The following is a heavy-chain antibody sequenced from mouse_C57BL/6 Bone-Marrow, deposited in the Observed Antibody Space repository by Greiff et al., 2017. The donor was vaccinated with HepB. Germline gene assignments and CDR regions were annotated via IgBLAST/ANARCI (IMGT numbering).Heavy chain of an antibody. CDR2: IYPGSGNT. CDR1: GYTFTDYY. J-gene: IGHJ2*01. D-gene: IGHD2-12*01. V-gene: IGHV1-76*01. CDR3: ARRQAYYNYFDY. Sequence: VQLVESGAELVRPGASVKLSCKASGYTFTDYYINWVKQRPGQGLEWIARIYPGSGNTYYNEKFKGKATLTAEKSSSTAYMQLSSLTSEDSAVYFCARRQAYYNYFDYWGQGTTLTVSS.